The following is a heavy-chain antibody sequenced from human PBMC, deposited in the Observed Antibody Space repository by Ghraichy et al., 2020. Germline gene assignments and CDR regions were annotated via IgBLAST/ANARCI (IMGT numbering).Heavy chain of an antibody. J-gene: IGHJ4*02. CDR2: IYYSGST. CDR1: GGSISSGGYY. V-gene: IGHV4-31*03. CDR3: ARGGCDYEVRFDY. D-gene: IGHD4-17*01. Sequence: SETLSLTCTVSGGSISSGGYYWSWIRQHPGKGLEWIGYIYYSGSTYYNPSLKSRVTISVDTSKNQFSLKLSSVTAADTAVYYCARGGCDYEVRFDYWGQGTLVTVSS.